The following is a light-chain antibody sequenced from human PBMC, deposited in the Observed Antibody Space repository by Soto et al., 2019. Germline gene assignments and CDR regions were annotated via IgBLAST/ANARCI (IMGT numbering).Light chain of an antibody. V-gene: IGLV2-14*01. CDR3: SSYTSSSTLYV. CDR2: EVS. J-gene: IGLJ1*01. CDR1: SSDVGGYKY. Sequence: QSALTQPASVSGSAGQSSTIPCTGTSSDVGGYKYVSWYQQHPGKSPRLMIYEVSNRPSGVSHRFSGSKSGNTASLTISGLQAEDEADYYCSSYTSSSTLYVFGTGTKVTVL.